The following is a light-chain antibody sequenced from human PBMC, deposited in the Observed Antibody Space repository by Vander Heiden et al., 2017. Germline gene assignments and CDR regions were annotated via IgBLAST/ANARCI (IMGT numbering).Light chain of an antibody. CDR2: QDS. CDR1: KLGDKY. CDR3: QAWDSSTAV. J-gene: IGLJ1*01. Sequence: SYELTQPPSVSVSPGQTASITGSGDKLGDKYACWYQQKPGQSPVLVIYQDSKRPAGSPERFSGSNSGNTATLTISGTQARDEADYYCQAWDSSTAVFGTGTKVTVL. V-gene: IGLV3-1*01.